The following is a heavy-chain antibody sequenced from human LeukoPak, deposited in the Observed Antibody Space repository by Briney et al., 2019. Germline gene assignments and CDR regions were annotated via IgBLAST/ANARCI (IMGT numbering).Heavy chain of an antibody. CDR2: IIPIFGTA. CDR1: GGTFSSYA. CDR3: ARDRVVRGVINYYYYYMDV. D-gene: IGHD3-10*01. V-gene: IGHV1-69*05. J-gene: IGHJ6*03. Sequence: SVKVSCKASGGTFSSYAISWVRQAPGQGLEWMGRIIPIFGTANYAQKFQGRVTITTDESTSPAYMELSSLRSEDTAVYYCARDRVVRGVINYYYYYMDVWGKGTTVTVSS.